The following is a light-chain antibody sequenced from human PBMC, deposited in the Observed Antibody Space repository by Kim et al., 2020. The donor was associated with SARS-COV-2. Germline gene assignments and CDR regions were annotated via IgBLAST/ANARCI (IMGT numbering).Light chain of an antibody. J-gene: IGLJ2*01. V-gene: IGLV3-1*01. CDR1: KLGDEY. CDR3: QAWDSSTAV. Sequence: GSPGQTPSITCSGDKLGDEYACWYQQKPGRAPVLVIYQDNKRPSGIPERFSGSNSGNTATLTISGTQAMDEADYYCQAWDSSTAVFGGGTQLTVL. CDR2: QDN.